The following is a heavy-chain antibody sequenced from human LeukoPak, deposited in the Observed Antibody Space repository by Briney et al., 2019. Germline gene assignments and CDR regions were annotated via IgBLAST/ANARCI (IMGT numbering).Heavy chain of an antibody. V-gene: IGHV1-69*13. Sequence: SVKVSRKASGGTFSSYAISWVRQAPGQGLEWMGGIIPIFGTANYAQKFQGRVTITADESTSTAYMELSSLRSEDTAVYYCARGIWNWIAARAVLANNWFDPWGQGTLVTVSS. D-gene: IGHD6-6*01. J-gene: IGHJ5*02. CDR3: ARGIWNWIAARAVLANNWFDP. CDR2: IIPIFGTA. CDR1: GGTFSSYA.